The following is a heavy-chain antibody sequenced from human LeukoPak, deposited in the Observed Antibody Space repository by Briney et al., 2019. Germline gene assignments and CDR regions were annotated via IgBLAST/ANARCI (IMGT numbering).Heavy chain of an antibody. CDR1: GGSISSSNW. V-gene: IGHV4-4*02. CDR2: IYYSGST. D-gene: IGHD3-22*01. Sequence: PSGTLSLTCAVSGGSISSSNWWSWVRQPPGKGLEWIGSIYYSGSTYYNPSLKSRVTISVDTSKNQFSLKLSSVTAADTAVYYCARDKYYYDSSGYYYFDYWGQGTLVTVSS. CDR3: ARDKYYYDSSGYYYFDY. J-gene: IGHJ4*02.